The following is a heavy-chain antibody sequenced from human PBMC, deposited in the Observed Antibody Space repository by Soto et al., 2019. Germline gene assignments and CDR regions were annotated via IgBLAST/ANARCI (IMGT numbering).Heavy chain of an antibody. Sequence: SETLSLTCTVSGGSIVDNYWSWIRQPPGKGLEWIAYIYYTGSTNYNPSLKSRVTISVDTSKNQFSLKLSSVTAADTAVYYCARVLRYCSGGSCYSGGLYYYYYMDVWGKGTTVTVSS. D-gene: IGHD2-15*01. J-gene: IGHJ6*03. CDR1: GGSIVDNY. CDR3: ARVLRYCSGGSCYSGGLYYYYYMDV. CDR2: IYYTGST. V-gene: IGHV4-59*12.